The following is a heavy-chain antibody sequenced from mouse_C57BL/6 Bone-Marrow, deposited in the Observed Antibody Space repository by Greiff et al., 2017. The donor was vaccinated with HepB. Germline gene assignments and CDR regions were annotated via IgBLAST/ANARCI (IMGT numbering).Heavy chain of an antibody. CDR2: ISDGGSYT. J-gene: IGHJ3*01. V-gene: IGHV5-4*03. D-gene: IGHD1-1*01. Sequence: EVMLVESGGGLVKPGGSLKLSCAASGFTFSSYAMSWVRQTPEKRLEWVATISDGGSYTYYPDNVKGRFTISRDNAKNNLYLQMSHLKSEDTAMYYCARSVSSLFAYWGQGTLVTVSA. CDR1: GFTFSSYA. CDR3: ARSVSSLFAY.